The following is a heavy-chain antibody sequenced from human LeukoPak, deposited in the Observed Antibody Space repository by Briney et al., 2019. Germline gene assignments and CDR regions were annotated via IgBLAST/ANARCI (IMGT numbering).Heavy chain of an antibody. Sequence: SETLSLTCTVSGGSISSYYWSWIRQPPGKGLEWIGYIYYSGSTNYNPSLKSRVTISVDTSKNQFSLQLNSVTPEDTAVYYCAREVTTAPNWFDPWGQGTLVTVSS. D-gene: IGHD1/OR15-1a*01. CDR3: AREVTTAPNWFDP. J-gene: IGHJ5*02. V-gene: IGHV4-59*12. CDR2: IYYSGST. CDR1: GGSISSYY.